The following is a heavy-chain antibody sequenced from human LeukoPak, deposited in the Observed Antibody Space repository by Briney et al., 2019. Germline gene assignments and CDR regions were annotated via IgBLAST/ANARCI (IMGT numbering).Heavy chain of an antibody. V-gene: IGHV1-46*01. CDR1: GYTFTSYY. Sequence: ASVKVSCKASGYTFTSYYMHWVRQAPGQGLEWMGIINPSDGTTTYAQTFQGRFTMTRDTSTSTVYMELSSLRSEDTAVYYCARRRSRTIGLDYWGQGTLVTVSS. J-gene: IGHJ4*02. CDR2: INPSDGTT. D-gene: IGHD4/OR15-4a*01. CDR3: ARRRSRTIGLDY.